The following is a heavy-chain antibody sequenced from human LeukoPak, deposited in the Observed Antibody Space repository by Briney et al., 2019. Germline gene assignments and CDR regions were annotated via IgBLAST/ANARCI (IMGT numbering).Heavy chain of an antibody. CDR2: ISSSSSYI. CDR3: ARLTTTVTTPFDY. CDR1: GFTFSIYN. Sequence: GGSLRLSCAASGFTFSIYNMNWVRRAPGKGLEWVSSISSSSSYIYYANSVKGRFTISRDNAKNSLYLQMNSLRAEDTAVYYCARLTTTVTTPFDYWGQGTLVTVSS. D-gene: IGHD4-17*01. V-gene: IGHV3-21*01. J-gene: IGHJ4*02.